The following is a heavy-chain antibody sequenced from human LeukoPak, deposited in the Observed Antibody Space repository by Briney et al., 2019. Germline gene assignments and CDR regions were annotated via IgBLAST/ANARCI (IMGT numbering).Heavy chain of an antibody. Sequence: SETLSLTCAVYGGSFSGYYWSWIRQPPGKGLEWIGEINHSGSTNYYPSLKSRVTISVDTSKNQFSLKLSSVTAADTAVYYCARGTHGDYAWGVYFDYWGQGTLVTVSS. J-gene: IGHJ4*02. CDR3: ARGTHGDYAWGVYFDY. CDR2: INHSGST. CDR1: GGSFSGYY. V-gene: IGHV4-34*01. D-gene: IGHD4-17*01.